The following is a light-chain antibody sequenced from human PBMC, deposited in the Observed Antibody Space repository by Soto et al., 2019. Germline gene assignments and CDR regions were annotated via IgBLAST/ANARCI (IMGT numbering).Light chain of an antibody. CDR3: SSHTITNTRV. CDR1: ISDVGTYDY. Sequence: QAVVTQPACVSVSPGQSIAISCTGTISDVGTYDYVSWYQQHPNRAPKLMIYEVRNRPSGVSNRFSGSKSVNTATLTISGLQAEDEADYYCSSHTITNTRVFGTGTKVTVL. J-gene: IGLJ1*01. V-gene: IGLV2-14*03. CDR2: EVR.